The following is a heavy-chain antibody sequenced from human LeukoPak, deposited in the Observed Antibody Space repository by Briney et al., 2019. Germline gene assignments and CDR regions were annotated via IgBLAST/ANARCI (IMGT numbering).Heavy chain of an antibody. CDR2: IYWNDDK. CDR1: GFSLSTSGVG. CDR3: AHRSTYYDFWSGHGAFDI. J-gene: IGHJ3*02. Sequence: SGPTLVNPTQTLTLTCTFSGFSLSTSGVGVGWIRQPPGKALEWLALIYWNDDKRYSPSLKSRLTITKDTSKNQVVLTMTNMDPVDTAIYYCAHRSTYYDFWSGHGAFDIWGQGTMVTVSS. V-gene: IGHV2-5*01. D-gene: IGHD3-3*01.